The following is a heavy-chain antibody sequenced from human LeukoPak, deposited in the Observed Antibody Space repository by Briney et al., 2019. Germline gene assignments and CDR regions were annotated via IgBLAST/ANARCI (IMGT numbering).Heavy chain of an antibody. D-gene: IGHD4-23*01. J-gene: IGHJ3*02. CDR3: ARDRLRWYRDAFDI. Sequence: ASVKVSCKASGYTFTSYYMHWVRQAPGQGLEWMGWINPNSGGTNYAQKFQGRVTMTKDTSISTAYMELSRLRSDDTAVYYCARDRLRWYRDAFDIWGQGTMVTVSS. CDR1: GYTFTSYY. V-gene: IGHV1-2*02. CDR2: INPNSGGT.